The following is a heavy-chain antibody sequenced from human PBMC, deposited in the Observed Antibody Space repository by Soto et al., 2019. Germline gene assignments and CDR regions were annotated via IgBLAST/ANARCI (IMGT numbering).Heavy chain of an antibody. J-gene: IGHJ3*02. Sequence: QVQLVQSGAEVKKPGSSVKVSCKASGGTFSTYIINWVRQAPAQGLEWMGRIIPIVDVSNNAQKFQGRVTITADKSTNTAYMELSSLTSDDTAIYYCARLRSVADAFEIWGQGTMVTVSS. CDR2: IIPIVDVS. V-gene: IGHV1-69*02. CDR3: ARLRSVADAFEI. CDR1: GGTFSTYI.